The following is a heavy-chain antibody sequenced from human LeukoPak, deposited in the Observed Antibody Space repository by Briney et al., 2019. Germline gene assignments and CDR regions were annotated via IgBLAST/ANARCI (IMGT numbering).Heavy chain of an antibody. Sequence: SGGSLRLSCAASGFTFSDFWMSWVRQAPGKGLERVANIKQDGSKQYYLDSVKGRFTISRDNAKNSLYLQMNSLRAEDTAVYYCARGEYSSGYWGQGTLVTVSS. V-gene: IGHV3-7*01. CDR1: GFTFSDFW. CDR2: IKQDGSKQ. CDR3: ARGEYSSGY. J-gene: IGHJ4*02. D-gene: IGHD5-18*01.